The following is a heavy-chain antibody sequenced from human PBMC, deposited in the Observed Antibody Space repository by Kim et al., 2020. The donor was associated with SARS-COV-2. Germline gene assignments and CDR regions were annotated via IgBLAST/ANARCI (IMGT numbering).Heavy chain of an antibody. CDR2: IIPIFGTA. Sequence: SVKVSCKASGGTFSSYAISWVRQAPGQGLEWMGGIIPIFGTANYAQKFQGRVTITADESTSTAYMELSSLRSEDTAVYYCARGGRAAGWNWFDPWGQGTLVTVSS. J-gene: IGHJ5*02. CDR3: ARGGRAAGWNWFDP. CDR1: GGTFSSYA. D-gene: IGHD6-13*01. V-gene: IGHV1-69*13.